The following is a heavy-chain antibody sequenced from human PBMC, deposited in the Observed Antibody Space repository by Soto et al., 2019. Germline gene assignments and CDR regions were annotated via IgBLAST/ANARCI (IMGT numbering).Heavy chain of an antibody. CDR2: ITADGGT. CDR1: GFTVSSHA. J-gene: IGHJ3*02. Sequence: EVQVLESGGGLVQPGGSLRLSCEGSGFTVSSHAMTWIRQAPGKGPEWVSTITADGGTYYADSVKGRFAMSRDTSESTLYLQMNSLGAEDTAAYYCASHVSCSGGSCKYDAFAIRGQGTMVTVSS. D-gene: IGHD2-15*01. CDR3: ASHVSCSGGSCKYDAFAI. V-gene: IGHV3-23*01.